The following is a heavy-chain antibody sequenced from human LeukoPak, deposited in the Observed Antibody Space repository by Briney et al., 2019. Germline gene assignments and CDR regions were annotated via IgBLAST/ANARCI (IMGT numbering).Heavy chain of an antibody. Sequence: ASVKVSCKASGYTFTGYYMHWVRQAPGQGLEWMGWINPNSGGTNYAQKFQGRVTMTRDTSISTAYMELSRLRSDDTAVYYCARDGGDYDSSGYSYYFDYWGQGTLVTVSS. CDR2: INPNSGGT. V-gene: IGHV1-2*02. J-gene: IGHJ4*02. CDR1: GYTFTGYY. D-gene: IGHD3-22*01. CDR3: ARDGGDYDSSGYSYYFDY.